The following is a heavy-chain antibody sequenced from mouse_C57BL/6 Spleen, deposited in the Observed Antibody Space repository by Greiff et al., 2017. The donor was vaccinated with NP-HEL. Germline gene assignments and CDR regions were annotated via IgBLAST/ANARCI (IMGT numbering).Heavy chain of an antibody. V-gene: IGHV1-69*01. Sequence: VQLQQPGAELVMPGASVKLSCKASGYTFTSYWMHWVKQRPGQGLEWIGEIDPSDSYTNYNQKFKGKSTLTVDKSSSTAYMQLSSLTSEDSAVYYCAREGTTVVERGYYFDYWGQGTTLTVSS. J-gene: IGHJ2*01. CDR3: AREGTTVVERGYYFDY. CDR2: IDPSDSYT. D-gene: IGHD1-1*01. CDR1: GYTFTSYW.